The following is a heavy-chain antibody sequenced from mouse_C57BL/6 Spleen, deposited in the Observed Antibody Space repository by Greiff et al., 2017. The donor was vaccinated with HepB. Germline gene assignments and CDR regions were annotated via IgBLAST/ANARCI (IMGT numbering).Heavy chain of an antibody. V-gene: IGHV1-42*01. Sequence: EVQLVESGPELVKPGASVKISCKASGYSFTGYYMNWVKQSPEKSLEWIGEINPSTGGTTYNQKFKAKATLTVDKSSSTAYMQLKSLTSEDSAVYYCARDGYDGDYYAMDYWGQGTSVTVSS. CDR1: GYSFTGYY. J-gene: IGHJ4*01. CDR3: ARDGYDGDYYAMDY. D-gene: IGHD2-2*01. CDR2: INPSTGGT.